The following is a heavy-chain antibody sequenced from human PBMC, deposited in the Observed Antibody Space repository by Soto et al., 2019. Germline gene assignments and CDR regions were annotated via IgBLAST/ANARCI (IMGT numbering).Heavy chain of an antibody. Sequence: KTSETLSLTCAVSGYSISSGLYWGWIRQPPGKGLEWIGTIYRGGITYYNPSLTSRVTISMDTSKNHFSLRLSSVTATDTAVYFGAIGNPDWFDPWGQGTLVTVSS. V-gene: IGHV4-38-2*01. CDR3: AIGNPDWFDP. J-gene: IGHJ5*02. D-gene: IGHD1-1*01. CDR2: IYRGGIT. CDR1: GYSISSGLY.